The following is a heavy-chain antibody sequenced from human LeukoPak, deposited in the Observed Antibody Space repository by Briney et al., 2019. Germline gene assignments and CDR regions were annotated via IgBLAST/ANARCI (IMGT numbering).Heavy chain of an antibody. V-gene: IGHV4-39*07. CDR2: IYYSGNT. D-gene: IGHD5-12*01. J-gene: IGHJ6*03. Sequence: PSETLSLTCSVSGDSISKNDYYWGWIRQPPGKGLEWIGTIYYSGNTYYNPSLKSRVTISVDTSKTQFSLRLNSVTAADTAVYYCARAHSWLRFLYYYIDVWGKGTTVTVSS. CDR1: GDSISKNDYY. CDR3: ARAHSWLRFLYYYIDV.